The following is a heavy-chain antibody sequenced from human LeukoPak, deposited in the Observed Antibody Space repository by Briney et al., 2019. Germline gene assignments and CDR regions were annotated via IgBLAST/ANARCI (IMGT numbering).Heavy chain of an antibody. J-gene: IGHJ5*02. CDR3: ARDRREQWLPGRFDP. D-gene: IGHD6-19*01. V-gene: IGHV4-59*01. Sequence: PSETLSLTCTVSGGSISSYYWSWIRQPPGKGPEWIGYIYYSGSTNYNPSLKSRVTISVDTSKNQFSLKLSSVTAADTAVYYCARDRREQWLPGRFDPWGQGTLVTVSS. CDR1: GGSISSYY. CDR2: IYYSGST.